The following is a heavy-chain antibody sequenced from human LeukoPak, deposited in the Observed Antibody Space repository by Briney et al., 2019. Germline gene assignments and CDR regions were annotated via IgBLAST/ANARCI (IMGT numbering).Heavy chain of an antibody. CDR1: GFTFNDYG. V-gene: IGHV3-30*02. CDR3: AKSDGHGTGYGFHI. Sequence: PGGSMRLSCAASGFTFNDYGMYWVRQSPGRGLEWVALIRDDGSDTYHVDSVKGRFTISRDNSKNTVFLRMNSLRGEDSAIYYCAKSDGHGTGYGFHIWGQGTMVTVSS. D-gene: IGHD6-19*01. J-gene: IGHJ3*02. CDR2: IRDDGSDT.